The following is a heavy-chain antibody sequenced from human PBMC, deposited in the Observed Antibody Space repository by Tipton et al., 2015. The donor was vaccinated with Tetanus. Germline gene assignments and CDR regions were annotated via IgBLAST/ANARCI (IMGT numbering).Heavy chain of an antibody. V-gene: IGHV4-4*07. CDR3: ARRGDNWFFDL. Sequence: TLSLTCNVSGGSISDYYWSWIRQPAGKRMQWIGRIHSGGSTTYNPSLKNRVTMSVDMSKNHVSLTLTSVTAADTATYHCARRGDNWFFDLWGRGTLVTVSS. CDR1: GGSISDYY. J-gene: IGHJ2*01. CDR2: IHSGGST. D-gene: IGHD2-21*02.